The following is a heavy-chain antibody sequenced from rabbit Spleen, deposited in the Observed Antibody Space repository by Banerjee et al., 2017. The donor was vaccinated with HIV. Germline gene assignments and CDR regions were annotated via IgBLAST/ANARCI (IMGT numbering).Heavy chain of an antibody. CDR1: GFSFSSSDY. Sequence: QSLEESGGDLVKPGASLTLTCKASGFSFSSSDYIYWVRQAPGKGLEWIGCIYTGGSGGIYYASWARGRLTISKTSSTTVTLQMTSLTAADTATYFCARDHAISGYRFNLWGPGTLVTVS. CDR2: IYTGGSGGI. J-gene: IGHJ4*01. CDR3: ARDHAISGYRFNL. V-gene: IGHV1S40*01. D-gene: IGHD1-1*01.